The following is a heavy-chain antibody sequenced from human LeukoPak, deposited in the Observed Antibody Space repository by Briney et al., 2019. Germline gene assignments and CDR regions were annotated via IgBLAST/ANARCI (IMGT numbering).Heavy chain of an antibody. D-gene: IGHD4-17*01. Sequence: RASVKVSCKASGYTFTSYGISWVRQAPGQGLEWMGWISAYNGNTNYAQKLQGRVTMTTDTSTSTAYMELRSLRSDDTAVYYCARALGDYVEYYYYYYYMDVWGKGTTVTVSS. CDR3: ARALGDYVEYYYYYYYMDV. V-gene: IGHV1-18*01. J-gene: IGHJ6*03. CDR1: GYTFTSYG. CDR2: ISAYNGNT.